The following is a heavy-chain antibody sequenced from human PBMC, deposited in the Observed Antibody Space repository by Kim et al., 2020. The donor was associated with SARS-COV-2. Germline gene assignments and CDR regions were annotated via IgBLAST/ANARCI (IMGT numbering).Heavy chain of an antibody. V-gene: IGHV7-4-1*02. CDR1: GYTFTSYA. D-gene: IGHD6-13*01. Sequence: ASVKVSCKASGYTFTSYAMNWVRQAPGQGLEWMGWINTNTGNPTYAQGFTGRFVFSLDTSVSTAYLQISSLKAEDTAVYYCASKPRTRYSSSWYTEPDYWGQGTLVTVSS. J-gene: IGHJ4*02. CDR2: INTNTGNP. CDR3: ASKPRTRYSSSWYTEPDY.